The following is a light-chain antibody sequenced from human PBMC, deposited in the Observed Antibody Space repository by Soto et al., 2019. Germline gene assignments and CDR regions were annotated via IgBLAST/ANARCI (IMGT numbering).Light chain of an antibody. V-gene: IGKV3-20*01. J-gene: IGKJ4*01. CDR3: QRYGTSPPLT. CDR2: GAS. Sequence: EIVLTQSPGTLSLSPGERATLSCRASQSVSSSYLAWYQQKPGQAPRLLIYGASSRATGIPDRFSGSGSATDFTLTISRLEPEDFAVYYCQRYGTSPPLTFGGGTKVEIK. CDR1: QSVSSSY.